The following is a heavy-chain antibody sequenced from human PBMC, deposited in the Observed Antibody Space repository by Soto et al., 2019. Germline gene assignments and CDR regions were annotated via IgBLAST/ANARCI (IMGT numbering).Heavy chain of an antibody. D-gene: IGHD6-19*01. Sequence: SETLSLTCTVSGGSIRGDYWSWIRHPPGKRLEWIAYISYSGTTNYNPSLKSRVTISVDTSKSQFSLKLSSVTAADTAVYYCVRGYTSGWYYFDSWGQGTLVTVSS. J-gene: IGHJ4*02. V-gene: IGHV4-59*01. CDR1: GGSIRGDY. CDR2: ISYSGTT. CDR3: VRGYTSGWYYFDS.